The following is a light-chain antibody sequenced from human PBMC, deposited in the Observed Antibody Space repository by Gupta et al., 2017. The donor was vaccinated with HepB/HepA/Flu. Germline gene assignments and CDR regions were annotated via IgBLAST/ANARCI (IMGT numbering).Light chain of an antibody. CDR2: KAS. V-gene: IGLV3-25*03. J-gene: IGLJ2*01. CDR3: QSADNSGNYGFLV. Sequence: SYELTQPPSVSVSPGQTARITCSGDTLPNQYAYWYQQKPGQAPVLVIYKASERPSGIPARFSGASSGTTITLTITGVQAEDEADYYCQSADNSGNYGFLVFGGGTKLTVL. CDR1: TLPNQY.